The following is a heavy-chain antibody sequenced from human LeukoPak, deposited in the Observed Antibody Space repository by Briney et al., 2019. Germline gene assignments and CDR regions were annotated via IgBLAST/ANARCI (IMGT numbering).Heavy chain of an antibody. V-gene: IGHV4-4*07. J-gene: IGHJ6*03. CDR1: GYSISSSYY. CDR3: ARGVGYCSGGSCSAHNYYYYYMDV. D-gene: IGHD2-15*01. CDR2: IHTSGST. Sequence: SETLSLTCTVSGYSISSSYYWSWIRQPAGKGLEWIGRIHTSGSTNYNPSLKSRVTISVDTSKNQFSLKLSSVTAADTAVYYCARGVGYCSGGSCSAHNYYYYYMDVWGKGTTVTISS.